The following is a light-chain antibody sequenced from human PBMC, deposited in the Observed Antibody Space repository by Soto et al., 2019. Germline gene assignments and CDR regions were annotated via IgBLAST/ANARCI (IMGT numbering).Light chain of an antibody. J-gene: IGKJ5*01. CDR1: QSISSW. V-gene: IGKV1-5*01. CDR2: DAS. Sequence: DVQMTQSPSTLSASVGDRVTITCRASQSISSWLARYKQKPGRAPNLLIYDASTLQSGVSSRFSGSGSGTEFTLTINRLQPDDSATYYCQQYKSYSQFTFGQGTRLEIK. CDR3: QQYKSYSQFT.